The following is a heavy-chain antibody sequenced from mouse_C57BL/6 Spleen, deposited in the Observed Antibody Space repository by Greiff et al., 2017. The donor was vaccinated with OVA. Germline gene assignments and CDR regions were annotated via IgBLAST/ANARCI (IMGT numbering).Heavy chain of an antibody. CDR3: TRSYYGSSLAWFAY. CDR1: GYTFTSYW. V-gene: IGHV1-5*01. J-gene: IGHJ3*01. CDR2: IYPGNSDT. Sequence: DVKLQESGTVLARPGASVKMSCKTSGYTFTSYWMHWVKQRPGQGLEWIGAIYPGNSDTSYNQKFKGKAKLTAVTSASTAYMELSSLTNEDSAVYYCTRSYYGSSLAWFAYWGQGTLVTVS. D-gene: IGHD1-1*01.